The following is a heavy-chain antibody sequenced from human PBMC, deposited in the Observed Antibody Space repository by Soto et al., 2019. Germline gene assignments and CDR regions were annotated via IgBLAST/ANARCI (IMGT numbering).Heavy chain of an antibody. CDR1: GFTFSSYA. CDR3: ATLSVDDSSGYYRSGAFDI. V-gene: IGHV3-30-3*01. J-gene: IGHJ3*02. Sequence: GGSLRLSCAASGFTFSSYAMHWVRQAPGKGLEWVAVISYDGSNKYYADSVKGRFTISRDNSKNTLYLQMNSLRAEDTAVYYCATLSVDDSSGYYRSGAFDIWGQGTMVTVSS. D-gene: IGHD3-22*01. CDR2: ISYDGSNK.